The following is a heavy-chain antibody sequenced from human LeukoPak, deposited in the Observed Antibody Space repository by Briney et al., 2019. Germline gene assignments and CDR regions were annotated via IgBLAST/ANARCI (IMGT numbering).Heavy chain of an antibody. J-gene: IGHJ3*02. CDR3: ARDLKSLEYYYDSPDHAFDI. CDR2: INSDGSST. CDR1: GFTFSSYW. Sequence: PGGSLRLSCAASGFTFSSYWMHWVRQAPGKGLVWVSRINSDGSSTSYADSVKGRFTISRDNAENTLYLQMNSLRAEDTAVYYCARDLKSLEYYYDSPDHAFDIWGQGTMVTVSS. D-gene: IGHD3-22*01. V-gene: IGHV3-74*01.